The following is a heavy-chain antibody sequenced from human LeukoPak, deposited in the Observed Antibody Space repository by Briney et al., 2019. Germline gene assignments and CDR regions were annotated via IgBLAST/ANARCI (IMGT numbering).Heavy chain of an antibody. D-gene: IGHD3-10*01. V-gene: IGHV3-30*18. CDR3: AKGTFGYFDY. Sequence: GGSLRLSCAVSGFAFGSEAMSWVRQAPGKGLEWVAVISYDGSNKYYADSVKGRFTISRDNSKNTLYLQMNSLRAEDTAVYYCAKGTFGYFDYWGQGTLVTVSS. J-gene: IGHJ4*02. CDR1: GFAFGSEA. CDR2: ISYDGSNK.